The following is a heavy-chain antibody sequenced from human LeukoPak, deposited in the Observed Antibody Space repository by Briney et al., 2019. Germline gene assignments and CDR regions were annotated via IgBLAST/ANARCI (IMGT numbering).Heavy chain of an antibody. V-gene: IGHV4-4*02. J-gene: IGHJ3*02. CDR2: IYHSGST. Sequence: GTLSLTCAVSGGSTSSSNWWSWVRQPPGKGLEWIGEIYHSGSTNYNPSLKSRVTISVDTSKNQFSLKLSSVTAADTAVYYCARDSPSTSGGSDAFDIWGQGTMVTVSS. D-gene: IGHD2-2*01. CDR3: ARDSPSTSGGSDAFDI. CDR1: GGSTSSSNW.